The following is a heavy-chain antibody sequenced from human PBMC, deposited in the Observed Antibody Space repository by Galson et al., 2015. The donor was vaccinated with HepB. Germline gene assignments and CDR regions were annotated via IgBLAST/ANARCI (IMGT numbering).Heavy chain of an antibody. Sequence: SVKVSCKASGGTSSSYAISWVRQAPGQGLEWMGRIIPILGIANYAQKFQGRVTITADKSTSTAYMELSSLRSEDTAVYYCASLYGGYPPRTWYGMDVWGQGTTVTVSS. CDR2: IIPILGIA. CDR3: ASLYGGYPPRTWYGMDV. CDR1: GGTSSSYA. J-gene: IGHJ6*02. V-gene: IGHV1-69*04. D-gene: IGHD3-22*01.